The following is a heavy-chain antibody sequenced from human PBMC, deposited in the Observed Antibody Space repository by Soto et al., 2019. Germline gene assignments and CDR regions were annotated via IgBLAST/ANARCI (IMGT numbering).Heavy chain of an antibody. CDR3: GRGRSGQIVVFY. CDR2: IGPESGAT. V-gene: IGHV1-2*02. CDR1: GYTFTGHY. D-gene: IGHD5-12*01. Sequence: ASVKVPCKASGYTFTGHYIHWVRQAPEQGPEWMGEIGPESGATRYAQKFRGRVTMTRDMSITTVYMELNNLSPDDTAVYYCGRGRSGQIVVFYWGQGTPVTVSS. J-gene: IGHJ4*02.